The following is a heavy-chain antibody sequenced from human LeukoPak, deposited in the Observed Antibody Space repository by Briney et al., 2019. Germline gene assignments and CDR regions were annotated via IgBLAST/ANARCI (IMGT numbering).Heavy chain of an antibody. CDR2: ISSSSSYI. CDR3: ARGGGVPAALEPFFDY. CDR1: GFTFSSYS. Sequence: PGGSLRLSCAASGFTFSSYSMNWVRQAPGKGLEWVSSISSSSSYIYFADSVKGRFTISRDNAKNSLYLQMNSLRAEDTAVYYCARGGGVPAALEPFFDYWGQGTLVTVSS. V-gene: IGHV3-21*01. J-gene: IGHJ4*02. D-gene: IGHD2-2*01.